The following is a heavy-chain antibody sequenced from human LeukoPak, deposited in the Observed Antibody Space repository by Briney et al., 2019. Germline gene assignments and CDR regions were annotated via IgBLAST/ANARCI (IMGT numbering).Heavy chain of an antibody. CDR3: ARDTSVVSRAPAAIFDP. Sequence: ASVKVSCKASGYTFTSYYMHWVRQAPGQGLEWMGIINPSGGSTSYAQKFQGRVTMTRDTPTSTVYMELSSLRSEDTAVYYCARDTSVVSRAPAAIFDPWGQGTLVTVSS. J-gene: IGHJ5*02. V-gene: IGHV1-46*01. CDR2: INPSGGST. D-gene: IGHD2-2*01. CDR1: GYTFTSYY.